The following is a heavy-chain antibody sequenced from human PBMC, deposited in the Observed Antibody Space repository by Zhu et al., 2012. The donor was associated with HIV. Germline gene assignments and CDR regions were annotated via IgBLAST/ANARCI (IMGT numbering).Heavy chain of an antibody. J-gene: IGHJ4*02. CDR1: GGSTSGHY. CDR3: ARYYCTTTCYYFDY. CDR2: IYYTGST. Sequence: QVQLQESGPGLVKPSETLSLTCTVSGGSTSGHYWSWIRQPPGKGLEWIGYIYYTGSTNYNPSLKSRVTMSVDTSKNQFSLKLNPVTAADTAVYYCARYYCTTTCYYFDYWGQGALVTVSS. V-gene: IGHV4-59*11. D-gene: IGHD2-8*01.